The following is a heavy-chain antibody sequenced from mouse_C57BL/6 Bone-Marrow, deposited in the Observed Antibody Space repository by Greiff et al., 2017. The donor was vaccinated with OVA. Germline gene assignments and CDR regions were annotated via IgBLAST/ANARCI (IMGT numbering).Heavy chain of an antibody. Sequence: QVQLQQPGAELVKPGASVKLSCKASGYTFTSYWMHWVKQRPGQGLEWIGMIHPNSGSTNYNEKFKSKATLTVDKSSSTAYMQLSSLTSEASAVYYGAREGEGNGSSYEDYAMDYWGQGTSVTVSS. CDR2: IHPNSGST. J-gene: IGHJ4*01. CDR3: AREGEGNGSSYEDYAMDY. V-gene: IGHV1-64*01. CDR1: GYTFTSYW. D-gene: IGHD1-1*01.